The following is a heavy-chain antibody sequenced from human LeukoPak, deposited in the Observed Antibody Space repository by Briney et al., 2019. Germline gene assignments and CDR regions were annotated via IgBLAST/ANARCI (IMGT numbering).Heavy chain of an antibody. CDR2: ITSSSSYV. J-gene: IGHJ6*03. D-gene: IGHD5-12*01. CDR1: GFTFSNYN. Sequence: PGGSLRLSCEASGFTFSNYNMNWVRQTPGQRLEWVSSITSSSSYVFYADSVKGRFTISRDNAHNSLYLQMNSLRAEDTAVYYCARDPYSGSYGNNYYYYMDVWGKGTTVTISS. V-gene: IGHV3-21*01. CDR3: ARDPYSGSYGNNYYYYMDV.